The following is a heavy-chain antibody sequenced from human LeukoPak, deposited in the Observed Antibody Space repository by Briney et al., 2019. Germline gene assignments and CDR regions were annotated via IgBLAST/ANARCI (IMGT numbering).Heavy chain of an antibody. V-gene: IGHV3-9*01. J-gene: IGHJ4*02. CDR1: GFTFDDYA. CDR2: ISWNSGSI. CDR3: AKDKNYYDSSAHFDY. D-gene: IGHD3-22*01. Sequence: PGGSLRLSCAASGFTFDDYAMHWVRQAPGKGLEWVSGISWNSGSIGYADSVKGRFTISRDNAKNSLYLQMNSLRAEDTALYYCAKDKNYYDSSAHFDYWGQGTLVTVSS.